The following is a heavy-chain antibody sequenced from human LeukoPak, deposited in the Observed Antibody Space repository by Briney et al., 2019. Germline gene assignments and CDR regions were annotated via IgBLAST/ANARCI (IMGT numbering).Heavy chain of an antibody. J-gene: IGHJ6*03. CDR3: ARGGSSWYSTRYYYYYMDV. CDR2: ISSSGSTI. D-gene: IGHD6-13*01. Sequence: SGGSLRLSCAASGFTFSDYYMSWIRQSPGKGLEWVSYISSSGSTIYYADSVKGRFTISRDNAKNSLYLQMNSLRAEDTAVYYCARGGSSWYSTRYYYYYMDVWGKGTTVTVSS. V-gene: IGHV3-11*04. CDR1: GFTFSDYY.